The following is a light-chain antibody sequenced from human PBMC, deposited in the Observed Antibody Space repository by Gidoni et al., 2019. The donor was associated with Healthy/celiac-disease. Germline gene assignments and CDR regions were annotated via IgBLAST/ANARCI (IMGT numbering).Light chain of an antibody. CDR3: AAWDDSLNGRV. CDR1: SSNIGSHT. CDR2: SNN. Sequence: QSVLTQPPSASGTPGPRVTISCSGRSSNIGSHTVNWYQQLPGTAPKLLIYSNNQRPSGVPDRFSGSKSGTSASLAISGLQSEDEADYYCAAWDDSLNGRVFGGGTKLTVL. J-gene: IGLJ3*02. V-gene: IGLV1-44*01.